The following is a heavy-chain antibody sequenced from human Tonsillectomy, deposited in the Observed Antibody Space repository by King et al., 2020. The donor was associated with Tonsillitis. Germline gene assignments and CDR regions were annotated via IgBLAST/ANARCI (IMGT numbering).Heavy chain of an antibody. V-gene: IGHV3-9*01. D-gene: IGHD6-19*01. CDR1: GFTFDDYA. CDR2: SSWNSGRI. J-gene: IGHJ4*02. CDR3: TKDRRIGAGYFDY. Sequence: VQLVESGGDLVQPGRSLRLSCVASGFTFDDYAMHWVRQAPGKGLEWVSGSSWNSGRIGYADSVKGRFTISRDNAKNSLYLQMNSLRAEDTALYYCTKDRRIGAGYFDYWGQGTLVTVSS.